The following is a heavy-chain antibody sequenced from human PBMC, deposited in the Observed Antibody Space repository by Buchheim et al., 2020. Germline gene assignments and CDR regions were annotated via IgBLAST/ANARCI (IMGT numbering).Heavy chain of an antibody. CDR3: ATDYVWGSYPVDY. D-gene: IGHD3-16*02. CDR1: GFTFSSYA. CDR2: ISYDGSNK. Sequence: QVQLVESGGGVVQPGRSLRLSCAASGFTFSSYAMHWVRQAPGKGLEWVAVISYDGSNKYYADSVKGRFTISSDNSKNTLYLQMNSLRAEDTAVYYCATDYVWGSYPVDYWGQGTL. J-gene: IGHJ4*02. V-gene: IGHV3-30-3*01.